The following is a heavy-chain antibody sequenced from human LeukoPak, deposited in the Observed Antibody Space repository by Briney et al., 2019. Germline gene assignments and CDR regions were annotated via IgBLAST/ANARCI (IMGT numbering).Heavy chain of an antibody. J-gene: IGHJ4*02. Sequence: ASVKVSCKASGYTFTSYYMHWVRQAPGQGLEWMGWINPNSGGTNYAQKFQGRVTMTRDTSISTAYMELSRLRSDDTAVYYCAREPILRYFDWLLPPFDYWGQGTLVTVSS. D-gene: IGHD3-9*01. V-gene: IGHV1-2*02. CDR2: INPNSGGT. CDR1: GYTFTSYY. CDR3: AREPILRYFDWLLPPFDY.